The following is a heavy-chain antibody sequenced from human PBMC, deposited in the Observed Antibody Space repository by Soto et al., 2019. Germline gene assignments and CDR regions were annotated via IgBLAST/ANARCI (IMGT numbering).Heavy chain of an antibody. CDR1: GFTFSSYA. CDR3: ASHSAWLLVDY. J-gene: IGHJ4*02. V-gene: IGHV3-23*01. Sequence: EVQLLESGGGLVQPGGSLRLSCAASGFTFSSYAMSWVRQAPGKGLEWVSAISGSGGSTYYADSVKGRFTISRDNSKNALYLQMNSLSAEDTAVYYCASHSAWLLVDYWGQGTLVTVSS. CDR2: ISGSGGST. D-gene: IGHD3-22*01.